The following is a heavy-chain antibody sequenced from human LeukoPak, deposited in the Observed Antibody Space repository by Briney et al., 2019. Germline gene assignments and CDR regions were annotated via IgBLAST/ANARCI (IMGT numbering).Heavy chain of an antibody. J-gene: IGHJ6*02. CDR3: ARESGYDRHSCYYYGMDV. Sequence: GGSLRLSCAASGFTFSSYSMNWVRQAPGKGLEWVSSISSSSSYIYYADSVKGRFTISRDNAKNSLYLQMNSLRAEDTAVYYCARESGYDRHSCYYYGMDVWGQGTTVAVSS. CDR1: GFTFSSYS. CDR2: ISSSSSYI. V-gene: IGHV3-21*01. D-gene: IGHD5-12*01.